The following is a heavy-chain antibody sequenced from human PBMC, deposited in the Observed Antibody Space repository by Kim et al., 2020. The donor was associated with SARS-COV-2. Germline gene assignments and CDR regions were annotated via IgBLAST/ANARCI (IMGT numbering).Heavy chain of an antibody. D-gene: IGHD3-22*01. J-gene: IGHJ6*01. CDR2: ISYDGSNK. V-gene: IGHV3-30*04. CDR3: AKQYYYNSSGYYYPHYYYYGMDV. Sequence: GGSLRLSCAASGFTFSSYAMHWVRQAPGKGLEWVGVISYDGSNKYYADSVKGRFTISRDNSKNTLYLQMNSLRAEDTAVYYCAKQYYYNSSGYYYPHYYYYGMDVWGQGTTVTVSS. CDR1: GFTFSSYA.